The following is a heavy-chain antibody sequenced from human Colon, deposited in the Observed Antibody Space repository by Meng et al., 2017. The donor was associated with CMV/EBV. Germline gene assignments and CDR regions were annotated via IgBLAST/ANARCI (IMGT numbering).Heavy chain of an antibody. CDR1: GGSIRLQY. CDR3: ARDGEGGDDVFEY. D-gene: IGHD3-10*01. V-gene: IGHV4-59*11. Sequence: GSLRLSCTVSGGSIRLQYWSWIRQSPGKGLEWIGVIYDNGNTNYNPSLKSRATISTDTSKNQVYLRLSSVTAADAAVYYCARDGEGGDDVFEYWGQGILVIVSS. J-gene: IGHJ4*02. CDR2: IYDNGNT.